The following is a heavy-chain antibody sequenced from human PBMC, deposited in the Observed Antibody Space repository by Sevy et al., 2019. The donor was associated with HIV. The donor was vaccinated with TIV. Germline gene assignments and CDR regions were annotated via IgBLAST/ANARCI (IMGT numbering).Heavy chain of an antibody. CDR3: AKEGYCSGGSCYGVDY. CDR2: ISGSGGST. V-gene: IGHV3-23*01. Sequence: GGSLRLSCAASGFTFSSYAMSWVRQAPGKGLEWVSAISGSGGSTYYADSVKGRFTISRDNSKNTRYLQMNGLGAEDTAVYYCAKEGYCSGGSCYGVDYWGQGTLVTVSS. J-gene: IGHJ4*02. CDR1: GFTFSSYA. D-gene: IGHD2-15*01.